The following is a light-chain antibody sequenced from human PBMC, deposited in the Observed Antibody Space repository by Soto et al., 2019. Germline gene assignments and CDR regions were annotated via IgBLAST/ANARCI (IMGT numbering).Light chain of an antibody. CDR1: QSVSSN. V-gene: IGKV3-15*01. CDR2: GAS. CDR3: QQYHSTRLT. J-gene: IGKJ4*01. Sequence: EIVMTQSPATLSVSPGERATLSCRASQSVSSNLAWYQQKPGQAPRLLIYGASTRATGIPARFSGSGSGTEFTLTISSLQAEDVAVYYCQQYHSTRLTFGGGTKVDIK.